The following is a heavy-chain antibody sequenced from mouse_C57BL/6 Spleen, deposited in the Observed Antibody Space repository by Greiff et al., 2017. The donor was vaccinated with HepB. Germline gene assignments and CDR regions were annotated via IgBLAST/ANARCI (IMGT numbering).Heavy chain of an antibody. CDR1: GFTFSDYG. J-gene: IGHJ3*01. CDR2: ISSGSSTI. Sequence: EVMLVESGGGLVKPGGSLKLSCAASGFTFSDYGMHWVRQAPEKGLEWVAYISSGSSTIYYADTEKGRYTIARDNAKNTLFLQLTSLRSEDTAMYDCARGGSSPRVAWFAYWGQGTLVTVSA. D-gene: IGHD3-3*01. V-gene: IGHV5-17*01. CDR3: ARGGSSPRVAWFAY.